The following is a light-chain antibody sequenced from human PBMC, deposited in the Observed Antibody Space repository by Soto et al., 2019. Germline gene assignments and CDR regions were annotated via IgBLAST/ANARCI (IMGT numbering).Light chain of an antibody. V-gene: IGLV1-47*01. CDR1: SSNIGSNY. CDR3: AAWDDSLSGWV. Sequence: QSVLTQPPSASGTPGQRVTISCSGSSSNIGSNYVYWYQQLPGTAPKLRIYRNNQRPSGVPDRFSGSKSGTSDSLAISGLRSEDEADYYCAAWDDSLSGWVFGGGSKPTVL. J-gene: IGLJ3*02. CDR2: RNN.